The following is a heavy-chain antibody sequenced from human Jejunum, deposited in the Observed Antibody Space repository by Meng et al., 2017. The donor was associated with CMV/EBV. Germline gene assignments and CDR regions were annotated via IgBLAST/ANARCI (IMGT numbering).Heavy chain of an antibody. Sequence: ASGFSFHTNRMNWLRQAPGKGLEWVANINDDGSETYYVDSVKGRFTISRDNANNSLYLQMDDLRAEDTAVYYCARMGYGFEFFDVWGQGTMVTVSS. J-gene: IGHJ3*01. CDR3: ARMGYGFEFFDV. CDR2: INDDGSET. CDR1: GFSFHTNR. V-gene: IGHV3-7*01. D-gene: IGHD5-12*01.